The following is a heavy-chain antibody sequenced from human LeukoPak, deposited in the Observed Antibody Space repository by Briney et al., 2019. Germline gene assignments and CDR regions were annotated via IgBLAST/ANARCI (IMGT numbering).Heavy chain of an antibody. D-gene: IGHD3-3*01. V-gene: IGHV3-23*01. CDR1: RLIFSTYA. Sequence: GGSLRLSCEASRLIFSTYAMRWVRQAPGKGLECVSSISGSGVTTFYADSVKGRFTISRDNSKNTLYLQMKTLRAEDTAVYYCAKSKSGYCDYWGQGTLVTVSS. J-gene: IGHJ4*02. CDR2: ISGSGVTT. CDR3: AKSKSGYCDY.